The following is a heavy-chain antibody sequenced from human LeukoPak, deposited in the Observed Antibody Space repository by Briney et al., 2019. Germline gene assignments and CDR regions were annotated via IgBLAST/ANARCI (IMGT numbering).Heavy chain of an antibody. Sequence: SETLSLTCTVSGRSIISSSNYWGWIRQPPGKGREWIVSIYYSGSPYYNPALNSQVTISVDTSKNQYSLQLSSVTAADTAVYYCVAGTAMVMDWFDPWGQGTLVTVSS. V-gene: IGHV4-39*01. J-gene: IGHJ5*02. D-gene: IGHD5-18*01. CDR2: IYYSGSP. CDR3: VAGTAMVMDWFDP. CDR1: GRSIISSSNY.